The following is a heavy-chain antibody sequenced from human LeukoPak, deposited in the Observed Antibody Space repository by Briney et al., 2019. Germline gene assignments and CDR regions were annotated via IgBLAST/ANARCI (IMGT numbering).Heavy chain of an antibody. CDR3: ARGPTTVVTPDWFDP. V-gene: IGHV4-30-2*01. Sequence: SETLSLTCAVSGGSISSGGYSWSWIRQPPGKGLEWIGYIYHSGSTYYNPSLKSRVTISVDRSKNQFSLKLSSVTAADTAVYCCARGPTTVVTPDWFDPWGQGTLVTVSS. CDR2: IYHSGST. J-gene: IGHJ5*02. CDR1: GGSISSGGYS. D-gene: IGHD4-23*01.